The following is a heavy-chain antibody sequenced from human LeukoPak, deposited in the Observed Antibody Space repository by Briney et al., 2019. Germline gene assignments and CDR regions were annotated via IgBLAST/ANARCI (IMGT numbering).Heavy chain of an antibody. CDR2: ISGGSYTR. CDR1: GFTFSSYS. J-gene: IGHJ6*02. CDR3: ARDVRSLMDV. V-gene: IGHV3-48*01. Sequence: PGRSLSLSCEASGFTFSSYSMNWVRQSPGKGLEWLSYISGGSYTRYHADSLKGRFTISRDNAKNSLYLQMNSLRAEDTAVYYCARDVRSLMDVWGQGTTVTVS. D-gene: IGHD3-10*02.